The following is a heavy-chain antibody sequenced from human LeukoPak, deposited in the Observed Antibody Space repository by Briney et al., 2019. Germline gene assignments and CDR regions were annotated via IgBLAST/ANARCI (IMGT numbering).Heavy chain of an antibody. J-gene: IGHJ4*02. CDR3: ASQKEKFYDSSGNY. D-gene: IGHD3-22*01. Sequence: GRSLRLSCAASGFTFDDYAMHWVRQAPGKGLEWVSGISWNSGSIGYADSVKGRFTISRDNSQNTLYLQMNNLRAEDTAIYYCASQKEKFYDSSGNYWSQGTLVTVSS. CDR1: GFTFDDYA. CDR2: ISWNSGSI. V-gene: IGHV3-9*01.